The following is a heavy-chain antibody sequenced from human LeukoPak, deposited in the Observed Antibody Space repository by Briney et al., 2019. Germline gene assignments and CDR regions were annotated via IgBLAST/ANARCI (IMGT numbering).Heavy chain of an antibody. CDR3: ARQDTLTHYYVMDV. CDR1: GGSISSRDNY. D-gene: IGHD3-9*01. J-gene: IGHJ6*02. V-gene: IGHV4-39*01. CDR2: IYYSGIT. Sequence: SETLSLTCTVSGGSISSRDNYWGWFRQPPGKGLEWIGSIYYSGITYYNPSLESRVTISVDTSKNQFSLKVSSATAADTAVYYCARQDTLTHYYVMDVWGQGTTVTVSS.